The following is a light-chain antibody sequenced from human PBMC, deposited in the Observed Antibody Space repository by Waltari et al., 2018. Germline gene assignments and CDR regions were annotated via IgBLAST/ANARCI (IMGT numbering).Light chain of an antibody. CDR2: VAS. J-gene: IGKJ2*01. CDR1: QSIGPY. V-gene: IGKV1-39*01. Sequence: DIQVTPSPSSLSASVGDRVTITCRASQSIGPYINWYQQKPGQAPKLLIYVASNLQSGVPSRFSGSGSGIDFTLTITSLQAEDLGTYFCQQCYGTPYTFGQGTKVQMK. CDR3: QQCYGTPYT.